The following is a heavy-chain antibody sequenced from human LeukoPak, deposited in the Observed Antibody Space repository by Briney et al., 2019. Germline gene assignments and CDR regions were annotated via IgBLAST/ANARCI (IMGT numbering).Heavy chain of an antibody. Sequence: GESLKISCKGSGYSVTSYWIGWMRQMPGKGLEWMGIIYPGDSNTRYSPSFQGQVTISADKSISTAYLQWSSLKASDTAMYYCARLTRGIAAAGDAFDIWGQGTMVTVSS. J-gene: IGHJ3*02. CDR3: ARLTRGIAAAGDAFDI. CDR1: GYSVTSYW. D-gene: IGHD6-13*01. CDR2: IYPGDSNT. V-gene: IGHV5-51*01.